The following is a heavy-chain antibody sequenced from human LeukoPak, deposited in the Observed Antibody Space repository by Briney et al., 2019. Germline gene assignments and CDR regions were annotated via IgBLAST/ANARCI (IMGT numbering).Heavy chain of an antibody. J-gene: IGHJ5*02. CDR1: GAPLNNYY. Sequence: SETLSLTCTVSGAPLNNYYWNWVRQPPGKELEWIGNVDYSGSTGYNPSLKSRATMSLDSSKNQFSLRLTSVTAADMAVYYCAMQVGIYGDYNNWFDPWGQGARVTVSS. V-gene: IGHV4-59*08. CDR3: AMQVGIYGDYNNWFDP. CDR2: VDYSGST. D-gene: IGHD4-17*01.